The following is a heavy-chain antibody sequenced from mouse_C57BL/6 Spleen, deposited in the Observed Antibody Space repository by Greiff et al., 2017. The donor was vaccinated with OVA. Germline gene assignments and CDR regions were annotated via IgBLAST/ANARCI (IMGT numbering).Heavy chain of an antibody. CDR2: IYPRSGNT. V-gene: IGHV1-81*01. J-gene: IGHJ2*01. CDR3: ARDTTVVGNFDY. D-gene: IGHD1-1*01. CDR1: GYTFTSYG. Sequence: QVQLKQSGAELARPGASVKLSCKASGYTFTSYGISWVKQRTGQGLEWIGEIYPRSGNTYYNEKFKGKATLTADKSSSTAYMELRSLTSEDSAVYFCARDTTVVGNFDYWGQGTTLTVSS.